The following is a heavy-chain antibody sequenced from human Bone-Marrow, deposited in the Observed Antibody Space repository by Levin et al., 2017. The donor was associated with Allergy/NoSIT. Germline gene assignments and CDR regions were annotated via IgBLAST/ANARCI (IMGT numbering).Heavy chain of an antibody. CDR3: ARSRGDFWSTNHLGVNFHYYYGMDV. Sequence: GGSLRLSCATSGITFSSYTMSWVRQAPGKGLEWVSSISSSSRYIYYADSVKGRFTISRDNAKNSLNLQINSLRVEDTAVYYCARSRGDFWSTNHLGVNFHYYYGMDVWGQGTTVTVSS. J-gene: IGHJ6*02. CDR1: GITFSSYT. CDR2: ISSSSRYI. V-gene: IGHV3-21*04. D-gene: IGHD3-3*01.